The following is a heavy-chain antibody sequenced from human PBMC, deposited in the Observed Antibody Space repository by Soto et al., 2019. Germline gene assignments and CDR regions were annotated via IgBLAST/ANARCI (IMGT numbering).Heavy chain of an antibody. CDR2: FDPEDGET. D-gene: IGHD3-3*01. V-gene: IGHV1-24*01. J-gene: IGHJ4*02. CDR1: GYTLTELS. CDR3: ATDPPHDFWSGYSFDY. Sequence: ASVKVSCKVSGYTLTELSMHWVRQAPGKGLEWMGGFDPEDGETIYAQKFQGRVTMTEDTSTDTAYMELSSLRSEDTAVYYCATDPPHDFWSGYSFDYWGQGTLVTVSS.